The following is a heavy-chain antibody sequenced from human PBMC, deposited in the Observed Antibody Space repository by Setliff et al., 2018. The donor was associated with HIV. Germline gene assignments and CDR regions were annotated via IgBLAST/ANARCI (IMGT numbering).Heavy chain of an antibody. CDR3: ASCHVAIGYDFNY. D-gene: IGHD5-18*01. CDR2: VSYSGST. Sequence: PSETLSLTCTVSGDSVNDRSYFWGWIRQPPGKGLEWIGSVSYSGSTYYSPSLKSRVTIAVDTSKNQFSLNLKSMTAADTAVYYCASCHVAIGYDFNYWGQGVLVTVSS. CDR1: GDSVNDRSYF. J-gene: IGHJ4*02. V-gene: IGHV4-39*01.